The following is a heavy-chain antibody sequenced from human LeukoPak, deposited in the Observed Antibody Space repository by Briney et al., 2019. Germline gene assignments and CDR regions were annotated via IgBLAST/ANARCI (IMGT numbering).Heavy chain of an antibody. Sequence: ASVKVSCKASGYTFTSYDINWVRQATGQGLEWMGWMNPNSGKTGYGQKFQGRVTMTRSTSISTAYMELSSLRSEDTAVYYCARGSTVDTVATPLKYWGQGTLVTVSP. CDR1: GYTFTSYD. V-gene: IGHV1-8*01. J-gene: IGHJ4*02. CDR3: ARGSTVDTVATPLKY. CDR2: MNPNSGKT. D-gene: IGHD5-12*01.